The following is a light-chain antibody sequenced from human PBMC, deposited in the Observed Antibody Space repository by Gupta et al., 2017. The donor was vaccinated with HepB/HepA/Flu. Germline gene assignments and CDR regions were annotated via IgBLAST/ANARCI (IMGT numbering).Light chain of an antibody. CDR2: AAS. V-gene: IGKV1-39*01. CDR3: QQSYSAFT. J-gene: IGKJ5*01. Sequence: DIQMTQSPSSLSASVGDRVTITCRASQSISTYVNWYQQKPGKAPKFLIYAASRWRTGVPSRFSGSGYGRDFTLTSSRRQNEDFANYYGQQSYSAFTFGQGTRLEIK. CDR1: QSISTY.